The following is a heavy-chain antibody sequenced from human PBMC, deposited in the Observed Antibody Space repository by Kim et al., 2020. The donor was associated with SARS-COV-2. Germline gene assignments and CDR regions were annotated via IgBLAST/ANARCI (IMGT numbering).Heavy chain of an antibody. CDR3: ARDHEQKLVLIY. D-gene: IGHD6-13*01. V-gene: IGHV4-4*02. J-gene: IGHJ4*02. Sequence: NGNPTIKSRVTKSVDKSKTQFALKLSSVTAADTAVYYCARDHEQKLVLIYWGQGTLVTVSS.